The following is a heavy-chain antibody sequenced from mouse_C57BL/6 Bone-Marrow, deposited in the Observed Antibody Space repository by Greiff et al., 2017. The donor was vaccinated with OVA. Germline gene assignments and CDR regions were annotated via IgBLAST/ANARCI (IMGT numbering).Heavy chain of an antibody. CDR3: ARNEGWLRFDY. V-gene: IGHV2-2*01. D-gene: IGHD2-2*01. J-gene: IGHJ2*01. Sequence: VQLKESGPGLVQPSQSLSITCTVSGFSLTSYGVHWVRQSPGKGLEWLGVIWSGGSTDYNAAFISRLSISKDNSKSQVFFKMNSLQADDTAIYYCARNEGWLRFDYWGQGTTLTVSS. CDR2: IWSGGST. CDR1: GFSLTSYG.